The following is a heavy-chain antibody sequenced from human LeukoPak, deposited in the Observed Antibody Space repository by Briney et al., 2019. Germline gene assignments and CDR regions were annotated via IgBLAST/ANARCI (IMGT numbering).Heavy chain of an antibody. CDR3: ARHRGSLQQLVYSRNYFDY. D-gene: IGHD6-13*01. CDR2: INHSGST. J-gene: IGHJ4*02. V-gene: IGHV4-34*01. CDR1: GGSFSDYY. Sequence: PSETLSLTCAVYGGSFSDYYWSWIRQPPGKGLEWIGEINHSGSTNYNPSLKSRVTISVDTSKNQFSLKLSSVTAADTAVYYCARHRGSLQQLVYSRNYFDYWGQGTLVTVSS.